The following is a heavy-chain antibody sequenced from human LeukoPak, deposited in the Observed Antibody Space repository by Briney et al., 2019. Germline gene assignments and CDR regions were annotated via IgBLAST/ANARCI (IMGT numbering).Heavy chain of an antibody. Sequence: SETLSLTCTVSGGSVSSGSYYWSWIRQPPGKGLEWIGYIYYSGSTNYNPSLRSRVTISVDTSKNQFSLKLSSVTAADTAVYYCARHGSGIVGATFDYWGQGTLVTVSS. CDR1: GGSVSSGSYY. J-gene: IGHJ4*02. CDR3: ARHGSGIVGATFDY. V-gene: IGHV4-61*01. CDR2: IYYSGST. D-gene: IGHD1-26*01.